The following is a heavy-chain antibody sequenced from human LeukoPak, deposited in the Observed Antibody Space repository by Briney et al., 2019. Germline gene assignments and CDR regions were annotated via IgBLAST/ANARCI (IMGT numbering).Heavy chain of an antibody. D-gene: IGHD6-6*01. CDR1: GGSISSHY. CDR2: IYYSGNT. J-gene: IGHJ4*02. V-gene: IGHV4-59*11. Sequence: ASETLSLTCTVSGGSISSHYWSWIRQPPGKGLEWIGYIYYSGNTIYNPSLKSRVTISVDTSKNQFSLKLSSVTAADTAVYYCARDPSSSSEPYYFDYWGQGTLVTVSS. CDR3: ARDPSSSSEPYYFDY.